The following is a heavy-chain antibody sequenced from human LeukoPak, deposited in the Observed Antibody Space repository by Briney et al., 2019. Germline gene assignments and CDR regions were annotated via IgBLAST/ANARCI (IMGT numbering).Heavy chain of an antibody. V-gene: IGHV3-48*02. Sequence: GGSLRLSCAASGFTFSSYSMNWVRQAPGKGLEWVSYTSSSSSTIYYADSVKGRFTISRDNAKNSLYLQMNSLRDEDAAVYYCARDFPPAACSGGSCLVTALDYWGQGTLVTVSS. D-gene: IGHD2-15*01. J-gene: IGHJ4*02. CDR1: GFTFSSYS. CDR2: TSSSSSTI. CDR3: ARDFPPAACSGGSCLVTALDY.